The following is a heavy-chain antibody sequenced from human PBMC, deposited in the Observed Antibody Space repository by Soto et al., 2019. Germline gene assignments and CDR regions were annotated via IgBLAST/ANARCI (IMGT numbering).Heavy chain of an antibody. J-gene: IGHJ6*03. CDR3: SWDDVYCSGGSCYWVPMDV. CDR1: GFTVSSHY. V-gene: IGHV3-66*01. Sequence: EVQLVESGGDLVQPGGSLRLSCAASGFTVSSHYMNWVRQAPGKGLEWVSLIQSGGSTFYADSVKGRFTISRDNSKNTLFLQMNSLRVEDTAMYYCSWDDVYCSGGSCYWVPMDVWGRGTTLTVSS. CDR2: IQSGGST. D-gene: IGHD2-15*01.